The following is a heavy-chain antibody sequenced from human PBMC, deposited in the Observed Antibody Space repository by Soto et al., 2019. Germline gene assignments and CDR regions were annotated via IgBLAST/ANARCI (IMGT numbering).Heavy chain of an antibody. V-gene: IGHV3-23*01. D-gene: IGHD3-10*01. CDR1: GFTFISYC. J-gene: IGHJ5*02. Sequence: PGGSLRRSCAVSGFTFISYCMSCVRQAPGKGLEWFAVISASGDSTNYADSVNGRFIISRDNSKNTLYLQMNSLRVEEAAVYFCAKDVFGVWFRELLTCESWGQGT. CDR2: ISASGDST. CDR3: AKDVFGVWFRELLTCES.